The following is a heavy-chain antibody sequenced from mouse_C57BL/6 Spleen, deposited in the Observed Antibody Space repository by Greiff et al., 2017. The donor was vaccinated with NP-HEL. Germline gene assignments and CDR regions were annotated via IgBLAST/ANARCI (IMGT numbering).Heavy chain of an antibody. V-gene: IGHV1-50*01. Sequence: QVQLQQPGAELVKPGASVKLSCKASGYTFTSYWMQWVKQRPGQGLEWIGEIDPSDSYTNYNQKFKGKATLTVDTSSSTAYMQLSSLTSEDSAVYYCARGGAVGDWGQGTLVTVAA. J-gene: IGHJ3*02. CDR3: ARGGAVGD. CDR1: GYTFTSYW. CDR2: IDPSDSYT.